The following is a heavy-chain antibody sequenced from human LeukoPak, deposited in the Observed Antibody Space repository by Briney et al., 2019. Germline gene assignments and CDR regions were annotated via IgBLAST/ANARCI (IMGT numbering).Heavy chain of an antibody. CDR2: ISYDGSNK. CDR3: ARAPYSSVWSFDY. J-gene: IGHJ4*02. CDR1: GFTFSSYA. D-gene: IGHD6-13*01. V-gene: IGHV3-30-3*01. Sequence: PGGSLRLSCAASGFTFSSYAMHWVRQAPGKGLEGVAVISYDGSNKYYADSVKGRFTISRDNSKNTLYLQMNSLRAEDTAVYYCARAPYSSVWSFDYWGQGTLVTVSS.